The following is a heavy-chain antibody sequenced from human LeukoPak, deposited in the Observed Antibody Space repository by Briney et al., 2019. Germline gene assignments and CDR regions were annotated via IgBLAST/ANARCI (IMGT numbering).Heavy chain of an antibody. V-gene: IGHV3-30*02. CDR3: AKDKSPAATYYYYYYMDV. Sequence: GGSLRLSCAASGFTFSTYVMHWVRQAPGRGLEWVAFIRYDGSNKDYADSVKGRFTISRDNSKNTLYLQMNSLRAEDTAVYYCAKDKSPAATYYYYYYMDVWGKGTTVTVSS. CDR2: IRYDGSNK. J-gene: IGHJ6*03. CDR1: GFTFSTYV. D-gene: IGHD2-2*01.